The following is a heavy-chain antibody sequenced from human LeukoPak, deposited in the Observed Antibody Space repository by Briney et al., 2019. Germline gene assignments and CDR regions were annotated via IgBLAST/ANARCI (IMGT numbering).Heavy chain of an antibody. CDR3: ARLRATVTGWFDP. J-gene: IGHJ5*02. Sequence: SGPTLVKPSETLSLTCTVSGGSISSYYWSWIRQPPGKGLEWIGYIYYSGSTNYNPSLKSRVTISVDTSKNQFSLKLSSVTAADTAVYYCARLRATVTGWFDPWGHGTLVTVSS. V-gene: IGHV4-59*08. D-gene: IGHD4-17*01. CDR2: IYYSGST. CDR1: GGSISSYY.